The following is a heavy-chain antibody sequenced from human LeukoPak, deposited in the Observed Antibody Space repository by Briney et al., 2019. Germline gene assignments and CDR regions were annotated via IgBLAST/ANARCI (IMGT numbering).Heavy chain of an antibody. CDR2: INHSGST. CDR3: ARRNHDSWSGYYTDY. Sequence: PSETLSLTCAVFGGSFSGYYWSWIRQPPGKGLEWIGEINHSGSTNYNPSLKSRVTILVDTSKNHFSLKLSSVTAADTAVYYCARRNHDSWSGYYTDYWGQGTLVTVSS. CDR1: GGSFSGYY. D-gene: IGHD3-3*01. J-gene: IGHJ4*02. V-gene: IGHV4-34*01.